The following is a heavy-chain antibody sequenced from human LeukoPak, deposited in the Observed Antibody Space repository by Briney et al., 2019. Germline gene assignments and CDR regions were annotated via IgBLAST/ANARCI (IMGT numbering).Heavy chain of an antibody. CDR1: GFTFSAYS. CDR2: IRRKAYGGTT. D-gene: IGHD1-26*01. CDR3: TRRGPEVAVTTLFDY. Sequence: PGGSLRLSCATSGFTFSAYSMSWFRQAPGKGLEWVGFIRRKAYGGTTEYAASVKGRFTISRDDSKSIAYLQMNSLKTEDTAVYYCTRRGPEVAVTTLFDYWGQGTLVIVSS. V-gene: IGHV3-49*03. J-gene: IGHJ4*02.